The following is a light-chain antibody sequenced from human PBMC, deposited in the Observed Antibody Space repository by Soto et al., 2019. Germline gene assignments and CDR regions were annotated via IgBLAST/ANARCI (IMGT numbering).Light chain of an antibody. CDR1: QSINRY. CDR2: ATS. V-gene: IGKV1-39*01. CDR3: QQSYTNPRT. J-gene: IGKJ1*01. Sequence: DIQMTQSPSSLSASVGDRVTITCRASQSINRYLNWYQQKPGKAPKLLIYATSNLQTGVPSRFSGTGSVTDFTLTISSLEPEDFATYYCQQSYTNPRTFGKGTKVDIK.